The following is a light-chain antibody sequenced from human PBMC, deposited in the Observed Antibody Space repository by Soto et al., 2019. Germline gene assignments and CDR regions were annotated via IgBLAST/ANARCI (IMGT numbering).Light chain of an antibody. V-gene: IGLV2-11*01. CDR3: CSYVTTPEI. CDR1: SSDVGDYRY. J-gene: IGLJ1*01. Sequence: QSALAQPRSVSGSPGQLLTISCTGTSSDVGDYRYVSWYQQYPGKAPKLVIYDGNKRPSGVPDRFSGSNSGNTASLTISGLQAEDEADYYCCSYVTTPEIFGTGTKVTVL. CDR2: DGN.